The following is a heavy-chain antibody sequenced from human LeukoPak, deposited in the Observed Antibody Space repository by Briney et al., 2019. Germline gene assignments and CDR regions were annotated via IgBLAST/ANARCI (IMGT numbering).Heavy chain of an antibody. Sequence: SETLSLTCTVSGGSISSSSSYWSWIRQPAGKGLEWIGRIYTSGSTDYNPSLKSRVTMSVDTSKNQFSLKLSSVTAADTAAYYCAGDLILTGFSGIGPWGQGTLVTVSS. V-gene: IGHV4-61*02. CDR2: IYTSGST. J-gene: IGHJ5*02. D-gene: IGHD3-9*01. CDR1: GGSISSSSSY. CDR3: AGDLILTGFSGIGP.